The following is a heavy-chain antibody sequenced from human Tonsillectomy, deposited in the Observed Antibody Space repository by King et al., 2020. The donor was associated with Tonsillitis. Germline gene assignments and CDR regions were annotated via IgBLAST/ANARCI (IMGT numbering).Heavy chain of an antibody. D-gene: IGHD3-22*01. V-gene: IGHV1-69*01. CDR1: GGTFSNYA. CDR3: AREGELLRGLLGS. Sequence: VQLVQSGAEVKKPGSSVKVSCKASGGTFSNYAITWVRQAPGQGLEWMGGIIPFLDTPHYAQNFQGRLTITADESTSTAYMELSSLRSEDTAVYYCAREGELLRGLLGSWGQGPLVTVSS. CDR2: IIPFLDTP. J-gene: IGHJ4*02.